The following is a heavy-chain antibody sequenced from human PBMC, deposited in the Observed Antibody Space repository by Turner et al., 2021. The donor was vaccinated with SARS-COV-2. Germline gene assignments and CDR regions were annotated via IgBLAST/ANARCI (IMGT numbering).Heavy chain of an antibody. Sequence: EVQLVESGGGLIQPGGSLRLSCAASGFTVSSNYMSWVRQAPGKGLELLSVIYSGGSTYYADSVKGRFTISRDNSKNTLYLQMNSLRAEDTAVYYCARGYSSGWYQSGAFDIWGQGTMVTVSS. CDR1: GFTVSSNY. D-gene: IGHD6-19*01. J-gene: IGHJ3*02. V-gene: IGHV3-53*01. CDR2: IYSGGST. CDR3: ARGYSSGWYQSGAFDI.